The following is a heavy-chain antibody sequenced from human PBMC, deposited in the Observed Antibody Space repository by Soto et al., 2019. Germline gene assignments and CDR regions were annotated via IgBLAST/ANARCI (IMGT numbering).Heavy chain of an antibody. D-gene: IGHD2-2*01. J-gene: IGHJ4*02. Sequence: QVQLVQSGAEVKKSGSSVKVSCKASGGTFSSYTISWVRQAPGQGLEWMGRIIPILGIANYAQKFQGRVTITADKSTSTAYMELSSLRSEDTAVYYCARVIRGGYCSSTSCYRDDYWGQGTLVTVSS. CDR1: GGTFSSYT. V-gene: IGHV1-69*02. CDR3: ARVIRGGYCSSTSCYRDDY. CDR2: IIPILGIA.